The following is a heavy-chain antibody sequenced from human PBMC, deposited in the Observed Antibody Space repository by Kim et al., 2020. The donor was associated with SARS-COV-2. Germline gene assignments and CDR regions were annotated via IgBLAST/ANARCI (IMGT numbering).Heavy chain of an antibody. V-gene: IGHV3-7*01. D-gene: IGHD1-20*01. J-gene: IGHJ4*02. CDR1: GFIFSGYC. CDR2: INQDESEK. CDR3: TRLTYNTHWPGDC. Sequence: GGSLRLSCAASGFIFSGYCMSWVRQGPGKGLEWVSLINQDESEKYYVDSTKGRFTISRDNAKNSLYLQMKSLRAEDTAVYYCTRLTYNTHWPGDCWGQGTLVTVSS.